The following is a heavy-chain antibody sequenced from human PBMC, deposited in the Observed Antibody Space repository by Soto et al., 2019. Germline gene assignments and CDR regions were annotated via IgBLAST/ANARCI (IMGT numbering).Heavy chain of an antibody. D-gene: IGHD6-19*01. CDR2: TYDRSKWYN. Sequence: SQTLSLTCAISGDSVSSNSAAWNWIRQSPSRGLEWLGRTYDRSKWYNDYAVSVKSRITINPDTSKNQFSLQLNSVTPEDTAVYYCARDQWLVGCGAFDIWGKGTMVTVSS. CDR3: ARDQWLVGCGAFDI. V-gene: IGHV6-1*01. J-gene: IGHJ3*02. CDR1: GDSVSSNSAA.